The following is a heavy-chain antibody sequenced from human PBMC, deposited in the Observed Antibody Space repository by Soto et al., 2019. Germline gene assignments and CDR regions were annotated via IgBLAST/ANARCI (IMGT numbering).Heavy chain of an antibody. CDR2: ISYDGSNK. CDR1: GFTFSSYA. V-gene: IGHV3-30-3*01. CDR3: ARDSQMTTTMRGYFQH. Sequence: GGSLRLSCAASGFTFSSYAMHWVRQAPGKGLEWVAVISYDGSNKYYADSVKGRFTISRDNSKNTLYLQMNSLRAEDTAVYYCARDSQMTTTMRGYFQHWGQGTLVTVSS. J-gene: IGHJ1*01. D-gene: IGHD4-4*01.